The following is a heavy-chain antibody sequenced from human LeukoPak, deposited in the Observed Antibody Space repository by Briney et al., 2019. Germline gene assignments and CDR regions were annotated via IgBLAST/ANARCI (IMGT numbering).Heavy chain of an antibody. Sequence: GGSLRLSCAASGFTFSSYSMNRVRQAPGKGLEWVSYISSSSSTIYYADSVKGRFTISRDNAKNSLYLQMNSLRAEDTAVYYCAREAAAGTVDYWGQGTLVTVSS. CDR3: AREAAAGTVDY. V-gene: IGHV3-48*01. CDR1: GFTFSSYS. J-gene: IGHJ4*02. CDR2: ISSSSSTI. D-gene: IGHD6-13*01.